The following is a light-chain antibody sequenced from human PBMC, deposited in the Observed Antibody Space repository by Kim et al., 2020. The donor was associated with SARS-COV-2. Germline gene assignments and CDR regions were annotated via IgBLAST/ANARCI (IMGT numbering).Light chain of an antibody. CDR3: CSYVGSRIFAV. V-gene: IGLV2-23*02. CDR1: SSDVGSYNL. CDR2: EVS. J-gene: IGLJ2*01. Sequence: QSALTQPASVSGSPGQSITISCTGSSSDVGSYNLVCWYQQHPGKAPKLVIYEVSERPSGVSNRFTGSKSGNTASLTISGLQAEDEADYYCCSYVGSRIFAVFGGGTQLTVL.